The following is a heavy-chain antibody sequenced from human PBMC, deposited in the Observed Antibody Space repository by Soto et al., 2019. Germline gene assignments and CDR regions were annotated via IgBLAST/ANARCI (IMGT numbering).Heavy chain of an antibody. V-gene: IGHV1-69*06. CDR2: IVPMFGTS. J-gene: IGHJ4*02. CDR1: GGTSTRYA. CDR3: NRGSEYDFWSGYL. Sequence: QERLVQSGAEERKLGSSVNVSCRVTGGTSTRYAINWLRQAPGQGLEWRGGIVPMFGTSKYAQKFQGRVTITADTSTNIAYMELRSLRSEDTAVYYCNRGSEYDFWSGYLWGQGTLVSVSS. D-gene: IGHD3-3*01.